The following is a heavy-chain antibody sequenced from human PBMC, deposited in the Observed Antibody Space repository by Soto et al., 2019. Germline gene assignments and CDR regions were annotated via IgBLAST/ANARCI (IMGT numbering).Heavy chain of an antibody. CDR2: IYYSGTT. V-gene: IGHV4-28*01. J-gene: IGHJ4*02. D-gene: IGHD1-26*01. CDR3: ARREIQGPIDY. CDR1: GYSISSRNW. Sequence: SETLSLTCAVSGYSISSRNWWGWIRQPPGKGLEWTGYIYYSGTTYYNPSLKSRVTMSVDTSKTQFSLKLTSVTAVDTAVYYCARREIQGPIDYWGQGTLVTVSS.